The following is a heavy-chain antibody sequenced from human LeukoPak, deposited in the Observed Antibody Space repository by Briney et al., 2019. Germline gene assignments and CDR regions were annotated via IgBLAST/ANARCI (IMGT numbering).Heavy chain of an antibody. CDR3: ARDLYIVVVPSGYWYFDL. CDR1: GGSISSSNW. V-gene: IGHV4-4*02. Sequence: SETLSLTCAVSGGSISSSNWWSWVRQPPGKGLEWIGEIYHSGSTNYNPSLKSRVTISVDKSKNQFSLKLSSVTAADTAVYYCARDLYIVVVPSGYWYFDLCGRGTLVTVSS. D-gene: IGHD2-2*01. J-gene: IGHJ2*01. CDR2: IYHSGST.